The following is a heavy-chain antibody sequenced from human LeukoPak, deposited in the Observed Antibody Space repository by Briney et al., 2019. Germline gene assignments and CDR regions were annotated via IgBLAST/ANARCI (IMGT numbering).Heavy chain of an antibody. CDR3: ARVAWGYDFWSADDAFDI. CDR2: IYYSGST. J-gene: IGHJ3*02. CDR1: GGSISSYY. D-gene: IGHD3-3*01. Sequence: SETLSLTCTVSGGSISSYYWSWIRQPPGKGLEWIGYIYYSGSTNYSPSLKSRVTISVDTSKNQFSLKLSSVTAADTAVYYCARVAWGYDFWSADDAFDIWGQGTMVTVSS. V-gene: IGHV4-59*01.